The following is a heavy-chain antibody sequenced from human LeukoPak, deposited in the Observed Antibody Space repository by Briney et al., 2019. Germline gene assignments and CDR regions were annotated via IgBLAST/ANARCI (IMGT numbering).Heavy chain of an antibody. V-gene: IGHV3-74*01. CDR2: INSDGSST. D-gene: IGHD3-22*01. J-gene: IGHJ4*02. CDR3: ARARSGYFGYYFDS. Sequence: PGGSLRLSCAASGFTFSNYWMHWVRQAPGKGLVWVSRINSDGSSTNYADSVKGRFTISRDNAKNTLYLQMNSLRTEDTAVYYCARARSGYFGYYFDSWGLGTLATVSS. CDR1: GFTFSNYW.